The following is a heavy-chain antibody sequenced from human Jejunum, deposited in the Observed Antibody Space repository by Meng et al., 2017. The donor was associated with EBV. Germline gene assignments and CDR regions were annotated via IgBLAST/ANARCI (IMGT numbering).Heavy chain of an antibody. CDR2: ISSSSSYI. D-gene: IGHD6-6*01. CDR3: ARDRETYSSSQADY. J-gene: IGHJ4*02. CDR1: GFTFSTYT. Sequence: EVQPVESGGXLVDPGGSXRLSCAASGFTFSTYTMNWVRQAPGKGLEWVSSISSSSSYIYYADSVKGRFTISRDNAKNSLFLQMNSLRAEDTAVYYCARDRETYSSSQADYWGQGTLVTVSS. V-gene: IGHV3-21*06.